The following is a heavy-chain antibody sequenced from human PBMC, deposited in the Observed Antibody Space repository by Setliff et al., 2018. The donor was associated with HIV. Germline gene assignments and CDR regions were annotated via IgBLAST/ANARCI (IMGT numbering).Heavy chain of an antibody. V-gene: IGHV1-69*13. Sequence: SVKVSCKASGYSFTSYGISWVRQAPGQGLEWMGGIIPILGPANYAQKFQGRVTITAGEYTTTSYMELRSLRSDDTAVYYCARGRGRYYDSRSYLDYWGQGTLVTVSS. D-gene: IGHD3-22*01. CDR1: GYSFTSYG. CDR2: IIPILGPA. J-gene: IGHJ4*02. CDR3: ARGRGRYYDSRSYLDY.